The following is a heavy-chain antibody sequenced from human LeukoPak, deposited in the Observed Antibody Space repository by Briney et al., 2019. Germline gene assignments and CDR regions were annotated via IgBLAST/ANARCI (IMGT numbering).Heavy chain of an antibody. D-gene: IGHD4-23*01. CDR1: GGTFSSYA. J-gene: IGHJ4*02. CDR3: AVLARDPRLNTVVTYDY. V-gene: IGHV1-69*05. CDR2: IIPIFGTA. Sequence: SVKVSCKASGGTFSSYAISWVRQAPGQGLEWMGGIIPIFGTANYAQKFQGRVTITTDESTSTAYMELSSLRSEDTAVYYCAVLARDPRLNTVVTYDYWGQGTLVTVSS.